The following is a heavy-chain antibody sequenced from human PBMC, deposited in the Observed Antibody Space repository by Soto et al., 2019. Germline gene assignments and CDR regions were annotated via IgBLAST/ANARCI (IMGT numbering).Heavy chain of an antibody. Sequence: SETLSLTCTVSGGSISSYYWSWIRQPPGKGLEWIGYIYYSGSTNYNPSLKSRVTISVDTSKNQFSLKLSSVTAADTAVYYCARVGGKDYGDYEGVYFEYWGQGTLVTVSS. CDR3: ARVGGKDYGDYEGVYFEY. CDR2: IYYSGST. D-gene: IGHD4-17*01. CDR1: GGSISSYY. J-gene: IGHJ4*02. V-gene: IGHV4-59*01.